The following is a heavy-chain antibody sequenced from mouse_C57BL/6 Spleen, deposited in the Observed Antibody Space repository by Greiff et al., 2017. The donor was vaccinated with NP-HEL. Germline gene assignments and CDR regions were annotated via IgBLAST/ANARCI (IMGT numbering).Heavy chain of an antibody. CDR1: GFTFSNYW. V-gene: IGHV6-3*01. CDR3: EGDYDVGWFAY. J-gene: IGHJ3*01. CDR2: IRLKSDNYAT. D-gene: IGHD2-4*01. Sequence: EVKVEESGGGLVQPGGSMKLSCVASGFTFSNYWMNWVRQSPEKGLEWVAQIRLKSDNYATHYAESVKGRFTISRDDSKSSVYLQMNNLRAEDTGIYYCEGDYDVGWFAYWGQGTLVTVSA.